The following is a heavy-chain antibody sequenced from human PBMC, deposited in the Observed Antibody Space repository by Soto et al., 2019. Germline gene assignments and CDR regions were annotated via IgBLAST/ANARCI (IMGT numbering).Heavy chain of an antibody. CDR2: ISYDGSNK. CDR1: GXTFTSDV. D-gene: IGHD2-21*02. V-gene: IGHV3-30*18. CDR3: AKEPLAVTPYYYYYGMDV. J-gene: IGHJ6*02. Sequence: LRPSFAGDGXTFTSDVMHWVIQAPGKVLECVAVISYDGSNKYYADSVKGLFTISRDNSKNTPYLQMNILRAEDTAVDYYAKEPLAVTPYYYYYGMDVYGQGTTVTV.